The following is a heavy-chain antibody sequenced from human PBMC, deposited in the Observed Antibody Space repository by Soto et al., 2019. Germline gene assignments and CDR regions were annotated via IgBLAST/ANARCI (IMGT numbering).Heavy chain of an antibody. CDR1: GGSVTTNYW. J-gene: IGHJ5*02. CDR2: MSHSGPT. CDR3: GMSRGWYPTQS. Sequence: QLQESGPGLVKPSGTLSLTCAVSGGSVTTNYWWGWVRQSPVTGLEWIGDMSHSGPTNYSPSLKSRVTLSVDTSKNQFSLELKSVTAADTAVYFCGMSRGWYPTQSWGQGTLVTVSS. V-gene: IGHV4-4*02. D-gene: IGHD6-19*01.